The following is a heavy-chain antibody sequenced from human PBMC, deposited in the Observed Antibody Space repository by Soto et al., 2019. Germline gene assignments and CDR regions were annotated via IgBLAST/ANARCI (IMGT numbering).Heavy chain of an antibody. J-gene: IGHJ6*02. Sequence: EVQLVESGGGLVQPGGSLRLSCAASGFTCSIYSMNWVSQAPGKWLEWVSYISGSSSTIYYADSVKGRFTISRDNAKNSLYLQMNRLRNEDTAVYYCAREGRYCSSTSCYTQEVGYYYGMDVWGQGTTVTVSS. D-gene: IGHD2-2*02. CDR1: GFTCSIYS. V-gene: IGHV3-48*02. CDR2: ISGSSSTI. CDR3: AREGRYCSSTSCYTQEVGYYYGMDV.